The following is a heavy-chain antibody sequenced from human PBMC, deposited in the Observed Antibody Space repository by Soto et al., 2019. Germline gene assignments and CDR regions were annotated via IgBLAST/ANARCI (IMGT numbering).Heavy chain of an antibody. V-gene: IGHV1-69*08. CDR2: IIPILGIA. CDR1: GGTFSSYT. D-gene: IGHD4-17*01. Sequence: QVQLVQSGAEVKKPGSSVKVSCKASGGTFSSYTISWVRQAPGQGLEWMGRIIPILGIANYAQKFQGRVTITADKATRAAYKELSSLRSEDTAVNYCERDPDYGDYTRRGLWGQGTLVTVSS. CDR3: ERDPDYGDYTRRGL. J-gene: IGHJ4*02.